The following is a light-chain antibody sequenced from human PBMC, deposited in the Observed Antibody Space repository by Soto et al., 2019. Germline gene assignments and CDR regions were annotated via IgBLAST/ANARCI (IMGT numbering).Light chain of an antibody. J-gene: IGKJ1*01. V-gene: IGKV3-15*01. CDR3: QQYNSWPRT. Sequence: EIVMTQSPATLSGSPGERATLSCRASQSVNSHLAWYHQKPGQAPRLLIYGASTRATGIPARFSGSGSGTEFTLTISSPQPEDFAVYFCQQYNSWPRTFGQGTKVEVK. CDR1: QSVNSH. CDR2: GAS.